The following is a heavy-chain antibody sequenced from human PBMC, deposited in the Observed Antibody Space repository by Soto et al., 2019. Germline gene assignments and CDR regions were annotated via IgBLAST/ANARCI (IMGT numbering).Heavy chain of an antibody. J-gene: IGHJ6*02. CDR3: TTTNYYDSSGYYEEEIYYYYYGMDV. Sequence: GGSLRLSCAASGFTFSNAWMNWVRQAPGKGLEWVGRIKSKTDGGTTDYAAPVKGRLTISREDSKNTLYLQMNSLKTEDTAVYYCTTTNYYDSSGYYEEEIYYYYYGMDVWGQGTTVTVSS. V-gene: IGHV3-15*07. D-gene: IGHD3-22*01. CDR1: GFTFSNAW. CDR2: IKSKTDGGTT.